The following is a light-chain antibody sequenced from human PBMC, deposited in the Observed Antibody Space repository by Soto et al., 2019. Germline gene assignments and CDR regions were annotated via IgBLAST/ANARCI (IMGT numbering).Light chain of an antibody. CDR1: QTISTY. V-gene: IGKV1-39*01. J-gene: IGKJ3*01. Sequence: DIQMTQSPSSLSASVGDRVTITCRASQTISTYLNWYQQKPGKAPKLLIYAASSLQSGVPSRFSCSGSETDFTLTISSLQPEDFATYYCQQLFMYPPTFGPGTKVDIK. CDR3: QQLFMYPPT. CDR2: AAS.